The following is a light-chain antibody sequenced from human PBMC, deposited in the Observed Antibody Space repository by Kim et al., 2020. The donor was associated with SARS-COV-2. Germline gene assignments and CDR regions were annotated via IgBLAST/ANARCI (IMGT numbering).Light chain of an antibody. Sequence: ESGGDRVTITWRASQRVRDWVAWYQQKTGKATYLLISETSSLESGVQSRFSASGSGTEFTLTISSLQPDDFATYYCQKYNSYSLTFGGGTKVDIK. V-gene: IGKV1-5*03. J-gene: IGKJ4*01. CDR3: QKYNSYSLT. CDR1: QRVRDW. CDR2: ETS.